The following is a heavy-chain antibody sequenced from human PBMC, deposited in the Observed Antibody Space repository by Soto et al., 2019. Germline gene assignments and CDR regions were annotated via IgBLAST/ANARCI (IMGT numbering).Heavy chain of an antibody. D-gene: IGHD2-2*01. V-gene: IGHV4-59*01. J-gene: IGHJ4*02. CDR2: IYYSGST. CDR3: ARESPDCSSTSCQLGPFDY. CDR1: GGSISSYY. Sequence: PSETLSLTCTVSGGSISSYYWSWIRQPPGKGLEWIGYIYYSGSTNYNPSLKSRVTISVDTSKNQFSLKLSSVTDADTAVYYCARESPDCSSTSCQLGPFDYWGQGTLVTVSS.